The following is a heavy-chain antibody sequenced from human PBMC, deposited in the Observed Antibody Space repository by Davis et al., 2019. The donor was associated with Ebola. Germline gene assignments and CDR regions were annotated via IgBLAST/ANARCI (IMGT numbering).Heavy chain of an antibody. J-gene: IGHJ3*01. D-gene: IGHD1-26*01. Sequence: GESLKISCAASGFTFSGFGVDWVRQAPGKGLEWISYISSMGGTRDYADSVKGRFTISRDNSKNTLHLQMNSLRVEDTAIYYCAKDTSNVWFDVWGQGTMVTVSS. CDR1: GFTFSGFG. V-gene: IGHV3-48*01. CDR2: ISSMGGTR. CDR3: AKDTSNVWFDV.